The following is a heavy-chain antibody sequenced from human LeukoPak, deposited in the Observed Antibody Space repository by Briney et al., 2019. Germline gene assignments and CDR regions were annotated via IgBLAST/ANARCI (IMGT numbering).Heavy chain of an antibody. J-gene: IGHJ4*02. V-gene: IGHV1-2*02. CDR2: INPHSGGT. Sequence: GASVKVSCKASGYTFTGYYMHWVRQAPGQGLEWMGWINPHSGGTNYGQKFKGRVTMTRDTYISTAYMEVSRLTSDDTAVYYCARGMYSSGWYGSFDYWGQGTLVTVSS. CDR3: ARGMYSSGWYGSFDY. D-gene: IGHD6-19*01. CDR1: GYTFTGYY.